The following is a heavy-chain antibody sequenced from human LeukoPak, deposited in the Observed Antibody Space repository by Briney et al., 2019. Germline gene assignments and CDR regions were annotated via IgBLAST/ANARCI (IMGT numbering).Heavy chain of an antibody. V-gene: IGHV4-38-2*02. CDR2: ISHSGTT. D-gene: IGHD1-26*01. CDR3: AGAPGGVGVTGHFDY. CDR1: AYSISSAYY. Sequence: SETLSLTCTVSAYSISSAYYWGWIRQPPGKGLEWIGSISHSGTTYHNPSLKSRVIISVDKSKNQFSLKLSSVSAADTAVYYCAGAPGGVGVTGHFDYWGQGTLVTVSS. J-gene: IGHJ4*02.